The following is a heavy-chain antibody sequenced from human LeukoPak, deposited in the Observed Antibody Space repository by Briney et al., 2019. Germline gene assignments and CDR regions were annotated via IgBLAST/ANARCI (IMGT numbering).Heavy chain of an antibody. V-gene: IGHV3-23*01. Sequence: GGSLRLSCTASGFTFSACAMMWVRQAPGKGPEWVSAIRGGGGSAFYADSVKGRFTISRDNSKYTLFLQMSSLRAEDTAVYYCARGYGFFAYYGMDVWGQGTTVTVSS. CDR1: GFTFSACA. CDR2: IRGGGGSA. CDR3: ARGYGFFAYYGMDV. J-gene: IGHJ6*02. D-gene: IGHD5-18*01.